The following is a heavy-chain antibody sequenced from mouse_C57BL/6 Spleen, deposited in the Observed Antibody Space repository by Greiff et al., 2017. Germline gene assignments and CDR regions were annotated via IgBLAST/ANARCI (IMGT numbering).Heavy chain of an antibody. CDR3: ARAIYDGYSAWCAY. J-gene: IGHJ3*01. D-gene: IGHD2-3*01. Sequence: VQGVESGPGLVAPSQSLSITCTVSGFSLTSYGVHWVRQPPGKGLEWLVVIWSDGSTTYNSALKSRLSISKDNSKSQVFLKMNSLQTDDTAMYYCARAIYDGYSAWCAYWGQGTLVTVSA. CDR2: IWSDGST. CDR1: GFSLTSYG. V-gene: IGHV2-6*03.